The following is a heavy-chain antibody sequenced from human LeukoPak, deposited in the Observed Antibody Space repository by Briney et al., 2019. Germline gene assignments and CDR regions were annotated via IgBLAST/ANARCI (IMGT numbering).Heavy chain of an antibody. CDR1: GFTFRNYW. CDR3: AGPSGESIYAFDI. J-gene: IGHJ3*02. CDR2: IKQERSEG. Sequence: PGGSLRLSCAASGFTFRNYWMSWVRQAPGKGLEWVANIKQERSEGYYVDSVKGRFTFSIDNTKNSLYLQMNSLRDEVTAVYYCAGPSGESIYAFDIWGQGTMVTVSS. D-gene: IGHD3-10*01. V-gene: IGHV3-7*03.